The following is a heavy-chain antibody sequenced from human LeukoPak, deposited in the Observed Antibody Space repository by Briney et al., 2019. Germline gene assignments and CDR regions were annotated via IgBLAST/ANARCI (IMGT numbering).Heavy chain of an antibody. D-gene: IGHD1-26*01. V-gene: IGHV1-18*01. CDR3: ARAYSGSYFDY. CDR1: GYTFTSYG. J-gene: IGHJ4*02. Sequence: ASMKVSCKASGYTFTSYGINWVRQAPGQGLEWMGWISGYNDNTNYEQKLQGRVTMTTDTSTNTAYMELRSLRSDDTAVYYCARAYSGSYFDYWGQGTPVTVSS. CDR2: ISGYNDNT.